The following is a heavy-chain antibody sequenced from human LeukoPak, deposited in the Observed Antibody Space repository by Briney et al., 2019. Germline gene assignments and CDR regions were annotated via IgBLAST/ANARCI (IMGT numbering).Heavy chain of an antibody. CDR3: TTEVVDCSSTSCYPRLDYYYYYGMDV. D-gene: IGHD2-2*01. Sequence: GSLRLSCAASGFTFSNAWMSGVRQAPGKGLEWVGRIKSKTDGGTTDYAAPVKGRFTISRDDSKNTLYLQMNSLKTEDTAVYYCTTEVVDCSSTSCYPRLDYYYYYGMDVWGQGTTVTVSS. J-gene: IGHJ6*02. CDR1: GFTFSNAW. CDR2: IKSKTDGGTT. V-gene: IGHV3-15*01.